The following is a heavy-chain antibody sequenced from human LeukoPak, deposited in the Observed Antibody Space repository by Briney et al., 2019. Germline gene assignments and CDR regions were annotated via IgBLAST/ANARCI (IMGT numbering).Heavy chain of an antibody. Sequence: ASVKVSCRVSGYTLTELSMHWVRQAPGKGLEWMGGFDPEDGETIYAQKFQGRVTMTEDTSTDTAYMELSSLRSEDTAAYYCATDMGYCSSTSCYWFDPWGQGTLVTVSS. V-gene: IGHV1-24*01. J-gene: IGHJ5*02. D-gene: IGHD2-2*01. CDR2: FDPEDGET. CDR1: GYTLTELS. CDR3: ATDMGYCSSTSCYWFDP.